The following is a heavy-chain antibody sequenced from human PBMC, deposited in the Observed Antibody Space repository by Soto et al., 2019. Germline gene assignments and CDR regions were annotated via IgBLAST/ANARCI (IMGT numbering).Heavy chain of an antibody. CDR2: INPHSGGT. D-gene: IGHD2-15*01. V-gene: IGHV1-2*02. CDR1: GYTFTGYH. CDR3: ARGCSGGTCFLFDI. J-gene: IGHJ5*02. Sequence: QVRLVQSGAEMKKPGASVKVSCRTSGYTFTGYHIHWVRQAPGQGLEWMGWINPHSGGTNYAQEFRGRVTMTRDTSISTAYMEVNSLRSDDKAVYYCARGCSGGTCFLFDIWGQGTLVTVTS.